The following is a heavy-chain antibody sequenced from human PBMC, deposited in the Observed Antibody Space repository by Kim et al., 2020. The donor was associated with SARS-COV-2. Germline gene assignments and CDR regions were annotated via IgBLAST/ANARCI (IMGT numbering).Heavy chain of an antibody. CDR1: GYTFTSYD. D-gene: IGHD6-13*01. Sequence: ASVKVSCKASGYTFTSYDINWVRQATGQGLEWMGWMNPNSGNTGYAQKFQGRVTMTRNTSISTAYMELSSLRSEDTAVYYCARGDSSSWYTIENWFDPWGQGTLVTVSS. CDR3: ARGDSSSWYTIENWFDP. V-gene: IGHV1-8*01. CDR2: MNPNSGNT. J-gene: IGHJ5*02.